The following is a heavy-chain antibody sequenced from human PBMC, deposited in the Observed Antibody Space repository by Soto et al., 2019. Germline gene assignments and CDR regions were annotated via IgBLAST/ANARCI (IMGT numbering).Heavy chain of an antibody. CDR2: IKEDGSEK. CDR1: GFSFSVSY. CDR3: ASLGSGDYGGYVGSDS. V-gene: IGHV3-7*05. J-gene: IGHJ5*02. D-gene: IGHD5-12*01. Sequence: EVHLVESGGGLVQPGGSLRLSCAATGFSFSVSYMTWVRQAPGKGLEWVATIKEDGSEKYYADSVRGRFTISKDNAERSLSLQMSSLRAEDTAVYYCASLGSGDYGGYVGSDSWGQGTLVTVSS.